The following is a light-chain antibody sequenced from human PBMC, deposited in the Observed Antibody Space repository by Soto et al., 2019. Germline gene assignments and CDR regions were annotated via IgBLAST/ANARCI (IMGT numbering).Light chain of an antibody. V-gene: IGKV4-1*01. CDR3: QQHYTTPLT. CDR1: QSVLYSPTNNNY. J-gene: IGKJ4*01. Sequence: DIVLTQSPDSLAVSLGERATINCKSSQSVLYSPTNNNYLAWYQQKPGQPPKLLIYWASTRESGVPDRFSGSGSGTDFTLTISTLQAEDVAVYYCQQHYTTPLTFGGGTKVEIK. CDR2: WAS.